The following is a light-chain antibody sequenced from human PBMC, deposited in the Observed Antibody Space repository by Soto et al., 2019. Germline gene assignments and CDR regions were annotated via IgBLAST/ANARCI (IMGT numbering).Light chain of an antibody. Sequence: SYELTQPPSVSVSPGQTARITCSGDALPKQYVYWYQQKSGQAPVLLINKDIERPSGIPERFSGSSSGTTATLTISGVQAEDEADYYFQSSDTSGTYVFGTGTKLTVL. V-gene: IGLV3-25*01. CDR3: QSSDTSGTYV. CDR2: KDI. J-gene: IGLJ1*01. CDR1: ALPKQY.